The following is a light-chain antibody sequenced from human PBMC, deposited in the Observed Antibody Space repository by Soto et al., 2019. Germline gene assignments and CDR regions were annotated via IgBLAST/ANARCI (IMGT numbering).Light chain of an antibody. CDR1: QSISSY. J-gene: IGKJ5*01. CDR2: DAS. V-gene: IGKV1-33*01. Sequence: DIQMTQSPSSLSASVGDRVTITCRASQSISSYLNWYQQKPGKAPKLLIYDASNLETGVPSRFSGSGSGTDFNVTISSLQPEDFATYSCQQYYNLPITFGQGKRLEIK. CDR3: QQYYNLPIT.